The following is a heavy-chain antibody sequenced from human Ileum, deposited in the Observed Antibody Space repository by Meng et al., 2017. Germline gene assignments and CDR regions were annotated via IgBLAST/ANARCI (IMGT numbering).Heavy chain of an antibody. CDR1: GGSISIGDYY. V-gene: IGHV4-30-4*01. D-gene: IGHD2-8*01. CDR3: ARAPKYCTNAVCSRPLDS. J-gene: IGHJ4*02. Sequence: HVQLQESGPRLLKPSQTLSLTCTVSGGSISIGDYYWSWVRQSPGKGQEWIGYIYSNGNTYSNPSLRGRLMISIDTSKNQFSLKLSSVTAADTAVYYCARAPKYCTNAVCSRPLDSWGQGTLVTVSS. CDR2: IYSNGNT.